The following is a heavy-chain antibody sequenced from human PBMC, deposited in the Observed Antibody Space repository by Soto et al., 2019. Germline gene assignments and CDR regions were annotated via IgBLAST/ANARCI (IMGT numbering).Heavy chain of an antibody. CDR2: IFYRVST. CDR1: GDSINNGGTY. CDR3: ARGGSSWEGFYSMDV. V-gene: IGHV4-31*03. D-gene: IGHD6-13*01. J-gene: IGHJ6*04. Sequence: QVQLQESGPGLVKPSQTLSLTCSVSGDSINNGGTYWHWVRQFLGRGLEWIGYIFYRVSTDYKSSLKSRVAMSLNTSKDGFSLTLRSETAADTAVYYCARGGSSWEGFYSMDVWGKGTTVTVSS.